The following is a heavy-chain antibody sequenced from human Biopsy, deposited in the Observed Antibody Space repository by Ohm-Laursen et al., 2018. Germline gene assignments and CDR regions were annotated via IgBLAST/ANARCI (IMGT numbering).Heavy chain of an antibody. J-gene: IGHJ4*02. D-gene: IGHD3-3*01. CDR3: ATPFQYYDSWGGYPPFDH. CDR2: IIAVSGLV. V-gene: IGHV1-69*10. Sequence: ASVKASCKVSGGTFSNYAISWVRQAPGEGLEWMGGIIAVSGLVNYAPKFQGRVSITADKSTTTAYMELSNLKSEDTAVYYCATPFQYYDSWGGYPPFDHWGQGTLVTVSS. CDR1: GGTFSNYA.